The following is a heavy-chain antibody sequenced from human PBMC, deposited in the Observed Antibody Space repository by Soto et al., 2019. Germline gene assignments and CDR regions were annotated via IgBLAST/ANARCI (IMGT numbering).Heavy chain of an antibody. CDR2: ISGSGGST. D-gene: IGHD3-10*01. CDR1: GFTFSSYA. Sequence: GGSLRLSCAASGFTFSSYAMSWVRQAPGKGLEWVSAISGSGGSTYYADSVKGRFTISRDNSKNTLYLQMNSLRAEDTAVYYCAKDLPYYYGSGSADAFDIWGQGTMVTVS. V-gene: IGHV3-23*01. J-gene: IGHJ3*02. CDR3: AKDLPYYYGSGSADAFDI.